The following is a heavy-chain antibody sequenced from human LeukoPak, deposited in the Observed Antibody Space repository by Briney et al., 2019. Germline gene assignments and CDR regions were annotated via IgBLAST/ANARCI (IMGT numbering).Heavy chain of an antibody. CDR2: INHSGST. CDR3: ARVDVLGYCSGGSCYPFQPNFDY. CDR1: GGSFSGYY. Sequence: SETLFLTCAVYGGSFSGYYWSWIRQPPGNGLEWIGEINHSGSTNYNPSLKSRVTISVDTSKNQFSLKLSSVTAADTAVYYCARVDVLGYCSGGSCYPFQPNFDYWGQGTLVTVSS. V-gene: IGHV4-34*01. D-gene: IGHD2-15*01. J-gene: IGHJ4*02.